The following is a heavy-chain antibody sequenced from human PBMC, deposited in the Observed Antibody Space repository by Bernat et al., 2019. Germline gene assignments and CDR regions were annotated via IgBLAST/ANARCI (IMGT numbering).Heavy chain of an antibody. Sequence: QVQLVESGGGVVQPGRSLRLSCAASGFTFSSYGMHWVRQAPGKGLEWVAVISYDGSNKYYADSVKGRFTISRDNSKNTLYLQMNSLRAEDAAVYYCASIAVAGTDFGYWGQGTLVTVSS. J-gene: IGHJ4*02. CDR3: ASIAVAGTDFGY. V-gene: IGHV3-30*03. CDR2: ISYDGSNK. D-gene: IGHD6-19*01. CDR1: GFTFSSYG.